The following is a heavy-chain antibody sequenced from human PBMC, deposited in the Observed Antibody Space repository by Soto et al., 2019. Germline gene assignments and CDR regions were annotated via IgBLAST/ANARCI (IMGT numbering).Heavy chain of an antibody. V-gene: IGHV3-23*01. CDR1: GFTFSSYA. CDR2: ISGSGGST. CDR3: ARIFGVVITGYYYGMDV. Sequence: GGSLRLSCAASGFTFSSYAMSWVRQAPGKGLEWVSAISGSGGSTYYADSVKGRFTISRDNSKNTLYLQMNSLRAEDTAVYYCARIFGVVITGYYYGMDVWGQGTTVTVSS. D-gene: IGHD3-3*02. J-gene: IGHJ6*02.